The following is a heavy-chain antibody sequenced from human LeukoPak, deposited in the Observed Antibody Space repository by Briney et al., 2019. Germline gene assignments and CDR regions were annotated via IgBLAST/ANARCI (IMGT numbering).Heavy chain of an antibody. CDR1: GGSCSGYY. J-gene: IGHJ3*02. CDR2: INHSGST. V-gene: IGHV4-34*01. CDR3: AREGSIAVAHDAFDI. Sequence: KPSETLSLTCAVYGGSCSGYYWSWIRQPPGKGQEWIGEINHSGSTNYNPSLKSRVTISVDTSKNQFSLKLSSVTAADTAVYYCAREGSIAVAHDAFDIWGQGTMVTVSS. D-gene: IGHD6-19*01.